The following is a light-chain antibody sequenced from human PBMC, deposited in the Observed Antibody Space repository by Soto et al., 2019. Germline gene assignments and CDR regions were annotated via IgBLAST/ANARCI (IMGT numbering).Light chain of an antibody. V-gene: IGKV1-5*03. J-gene: IGKJ1*01. CDR3: QQYDRYWT. CDR1: QSISYW. CDR2: KAS. Sequence: DIQMTQSPSTLSASVGDRVTITCRASQSISYWLAWYQQKPGQAPKLLIYKASSLEGGVPSRFSGSGSGTEFTLTISSLQPDDFATYYCQQYDRYWTFGQGTKVEIK.